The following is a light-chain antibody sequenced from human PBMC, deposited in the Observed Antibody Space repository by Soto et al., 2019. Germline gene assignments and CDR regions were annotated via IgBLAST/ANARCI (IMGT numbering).Light chain of an antibody. V-gene: IGLV2-14*01. CDR3: SSYTSSRDV. J-gene: IGLJ1*01. Sequence: QSVLTQPASVSGSPGQSITISCTGTSSDVGGYNYVSWYQRHPGKAPKLMIYDVSNRPSGVSNRFSGSKSGNTASLTISGLQAEDEADYYCSSYTSSRDVFGTGTKVTVL. CDR2: DVS. CDR1: SSDVGGYNY.